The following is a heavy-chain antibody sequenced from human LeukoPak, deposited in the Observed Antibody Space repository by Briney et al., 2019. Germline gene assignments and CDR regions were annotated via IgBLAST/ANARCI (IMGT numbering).Heavy chain of an antibody. J-gene: IGHJ3*02. CDR3: AKYYYGSGRQAFDI. CDR1: GFTFSSYA. Sequence: GGSLRLSCAASGFTFSSYAMHWVRQAPGKGLEWVAVISYDGSNKYYADSVKGRFTISRDNSKNTLYLQMNSLRAEDTAVYYCAKYYYGSGRQAFDIWGQGTMVTVSS. CDR2: ISYDGSNK. V-gene: IGHV3-30*04. D-gene: IGHD3-10*01.